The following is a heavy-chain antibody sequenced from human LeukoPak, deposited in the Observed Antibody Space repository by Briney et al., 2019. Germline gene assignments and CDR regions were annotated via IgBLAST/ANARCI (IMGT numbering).Heavy chain of an antibody. J-gene: IGHJ4*02. CDR1: GLIFSSYA. CDR2: ISVSGDRT. CDR3: AQKVPGWNRPFDS. Sequence: GGSLRLSCAASGLIFSSYALSWVRQAPGKGLEWVSAISVSGDRTYYADSVKGRFTISRDNSKNTLYLQMNSLRAEDTAVYYCAQKVPGWNRPFDSWGQGTLVTVSS. V-gene: IGHV3-23*01. D-gene: IGHD1-1*01.